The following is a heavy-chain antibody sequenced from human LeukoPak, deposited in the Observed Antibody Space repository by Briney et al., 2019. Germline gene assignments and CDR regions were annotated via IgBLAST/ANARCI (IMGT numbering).Heavy chain of an antibody. CDR3: ARPRYSGWHRFDP. D-gene: IGHD6-19*01. V-gene: IGHV4-4*07. J-gene: IGHJ5*02. Sequence: PAVTLSLTCTVSGGSVSSYYWSWIRQPAGKGLEWIGRIYTSGSTTYNPSLKSRVTISVDTSKNQLSLKLSSVTAADTAVYYCARPRYSGWHRFDPWGQGTLVTVPS. CDR2: IYTSGST. CDR1: GGSVSSYY.